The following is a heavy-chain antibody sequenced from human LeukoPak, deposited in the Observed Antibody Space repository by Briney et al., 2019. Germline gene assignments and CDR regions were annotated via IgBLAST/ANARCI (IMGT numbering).Heavy chain of an antibody. J-gene: IGHJ4*02. Sequence: GGSPRLSCAASGFTFSSYAMSWVRQAPGKGLEWVSSISPSGGGTYYADSVKGRFTISRDNSKNTLCLQMNSLRAEDTAIYYCTKTYHFDSWGQGTLVTVSS. CDR3: TKTYHFDS. CDR1: GFTFSSYA. V-gene: IGHV3-23*01. CDR2: ISPSGGGT.